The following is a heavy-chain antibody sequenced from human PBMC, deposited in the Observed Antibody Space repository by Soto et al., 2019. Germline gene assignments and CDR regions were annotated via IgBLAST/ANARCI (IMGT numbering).Heavy chain of an antibody. CDR3: AGGHDYDFWSGYYLS. J-gene: IGHJ4*02. D-gene: IGHD3-3*01. CDR1: GGSISSSSYY. V-gene: IGHV4-39*01. Sequence: QLQLQESGPGLVKPSETLSLTCTVSGGSISSSSYYWGWIRQPPGKGLEWIGSIYDSGSTYYNSSLNSRVTISVDTSKNQFSLKLSSVTAADTAVYYCAGGHDYDFWSGYYLSWGQGTLVTVSS. CDR2: IYDSGST.